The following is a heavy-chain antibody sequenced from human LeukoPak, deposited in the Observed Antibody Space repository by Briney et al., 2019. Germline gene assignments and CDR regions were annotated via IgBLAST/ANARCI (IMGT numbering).Heavy chain of an antibody. V-gene: IGHV1-46*01. J-gene: IGHJ6*04. CDR1: GYTFTSYG. CDR2: INPSGGST. Sequence: ASVKVSCKASGYTFTSYGISWVRQAPGQGLEWMGIINPSGGSTSYAQKFQGRVTMTRDTSTSTVYMELSSLRSEDTAVYYCARGYSYGYYYYYYGMDVWGKGTTVTVSS. D-gene: IGHD5-18*01. CDR3: ARGYSYGYYYYYYGMDV.